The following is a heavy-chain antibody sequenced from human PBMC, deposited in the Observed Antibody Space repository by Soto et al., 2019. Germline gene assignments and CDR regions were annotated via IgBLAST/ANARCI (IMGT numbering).Heavy chain of an antibody. CDR3: SSTYSENCGGDCYSFDY. D-gene: IGHD2-21*02. CDR1: GFTFRNAW. J-gene: IGHJ4*02. Sequence: GGSLRLSWAASGFTFRNAWMGWVRQAPGKGLEWGGRIKSKNDGGTTSYYAPAKGRFTNSREDSKNKLHLLMNSLKTEDTAVDYCSSTYSENCGGDCYSFDYWGQGTLVTVSS. CDR2: IKSKNDGGTT. V-gene: IGHV3-15*01.